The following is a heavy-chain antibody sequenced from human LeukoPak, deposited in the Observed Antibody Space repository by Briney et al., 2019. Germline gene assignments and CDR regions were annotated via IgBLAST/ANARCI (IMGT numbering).Heavy chain of an antibody. Sequence: ASVKVSCKASGYTFTGYYMHWVRQAPGQGLEWMGWINPNSGGTNNAQKFQGRVTMTRDTSTSTVYMELSSLRSEDTAVYYCARVGTMIDWFDPWGQGTLVTVSS. J-gene: IGHJ5*02. CDR3: ARVGTMIDWFDP. CDR2: INPNSGGT. D-gene: IGHD3-22*01. V-gene: IGHV1-2*02. CDR1: GYTFTGYY.